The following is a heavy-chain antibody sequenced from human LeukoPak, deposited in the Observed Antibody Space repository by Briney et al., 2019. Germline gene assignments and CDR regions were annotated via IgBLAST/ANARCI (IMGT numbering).Heavy chain of an antibody. V-gene: IGHV4-34*01. CDR2: INHSGTT. CDR1: GGSFSGYH. D-gene: IGHD6-6*01. CDR3: ARGFTTSSLWFDP. Sequence: SETLSLTCGVHGGSFSGYHWTWIRQRPGKGLEWIGDINHSGTTHYSPPLKSRVTMSVDKSNNHFSLNLHAVTAADTGVYYCARGFTTSSLWFDPWAQGTLVTVSS. J-gene: IGHJ5*02.